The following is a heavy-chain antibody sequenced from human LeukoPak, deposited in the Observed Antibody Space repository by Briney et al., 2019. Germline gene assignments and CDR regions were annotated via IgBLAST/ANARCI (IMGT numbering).Heavy chain of an antibody. CDR2: INHSGST. CDR1: GGSFSGYY. CDR3: ARAVAYCSGGSCYRWAHYFDY. Sequence: KSSETLSLTCAVYGGSFSGYYWSWIRQPPGKGLEWIGEINHSGSTNYNPSLKSRVTISVDTSKNQFSLKLSSVTAADTAVYYCARAVAYCSGGSCYRWAHYFDYWGQGTLVTVSS. V-gene: IGHV4-34*01. J-gene: IGHJ4*02. D-gene: IGHD2-15*01.